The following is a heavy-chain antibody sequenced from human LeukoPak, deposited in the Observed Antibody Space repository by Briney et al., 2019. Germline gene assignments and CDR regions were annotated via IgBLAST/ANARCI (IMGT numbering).Heavy chain of an antibody. V-gene: IGHV4-59*10. CDR2: IYTSGST. CDR3: ARLVSYGRRLDY. Sequence: SETLSLTCAVYGGSFSGYYWSWIRQPAGKGLEWIGRIYTSGSTDYNPSLKSRVIISVDTSKNQLSLKVRSVTAADTAVYYCARLVSYGRRLDYWGQGTLVTVSS. D-gene: IGHD1-26*01. J-gene: IGHJ4*02. CDR1: GGSFSGYY.